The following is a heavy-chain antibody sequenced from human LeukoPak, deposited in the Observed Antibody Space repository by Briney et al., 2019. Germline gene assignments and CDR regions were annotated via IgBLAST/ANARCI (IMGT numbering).Heavy chain of an antibody. V-gene: IGHV4-34*01. CDR3: GRSPATSWSNFDY. CDR1: GGSISSYY. D-gene: IGHD2-2*01. CDR2: IHHSGST. Sequence: SETLSLTCTVSGGSISSYYWTWIRQPPGKGLEWIGEIHHSGSTNYRLSLKSRVSISVDRSKNQFSLKLTSVTAADTAVYYCGRSPATSWSNFDYWGQGTLVTVSS. J-gene: IGHJ4*02.